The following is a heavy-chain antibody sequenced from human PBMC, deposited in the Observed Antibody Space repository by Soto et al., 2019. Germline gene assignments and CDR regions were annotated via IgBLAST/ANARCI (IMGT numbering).Heavy chain of an antibody. CDR1: GGTFSSYA. Sequence: EASVKVSCQASGGTFSSYAISWVRQAPGQGLEWMGGIIPIFGTANYAQKFQGRVTITADESTSTAYMELSSLRSEDTAVYYCARAVLPWYYYYGMDVWGQGTTVTVSS. CDR2: IIPIFGTA. J-gene: IGHJ6*02. CDR3: ARAVLPWYYYYGMDV. V-gene: IGHV1-69*13. D-gene: IGHD3-10*01.